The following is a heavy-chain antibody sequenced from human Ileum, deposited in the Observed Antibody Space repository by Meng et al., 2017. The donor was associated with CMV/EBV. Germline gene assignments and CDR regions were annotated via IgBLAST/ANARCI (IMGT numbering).Heavy chain of an antibody. V-gene: IGHV3-21*01. CDR1: GFNFSASN. D-gene: IGHD6-6*01. Sequence: GGSLRLSCEASGFNFSASNMNWVRRAPGKGLEWVSSITSGPSYVYYADTVKGRFTISRDNTKNSLYLQMNSLGAKDTAVYYCATDRGIIPTRPGAFDIWGQGAKVTVSS. CDR3: ATDRGIIPTRPGAFDI. CDR2: ITSGPSYV. J-gene: IGHJ3*02.